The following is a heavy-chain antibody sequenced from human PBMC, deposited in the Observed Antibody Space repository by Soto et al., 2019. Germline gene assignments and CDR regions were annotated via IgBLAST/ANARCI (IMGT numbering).Heavy chain of an antibody. V-gene: IGHV3-21*01. CDR3: ARAPHGITIVWGGSPTDY. D-gene: IGHD3-10*01. CDR2: ISSTSTYI. J-gene: IGHJ4*02. CDR1: GFTFSSYS. Sequence: EVQLVESGGDLVKPGGSLRLSCAASGFTFSSYSMNWVRQAPGKGLEWVSSISSTSTYIYYADSVKGRFTISRDDAKNSLYLQMNSLRVEDTAVYYCARAPHGITIVWGGSPTDYWGQGTLVTVSS.